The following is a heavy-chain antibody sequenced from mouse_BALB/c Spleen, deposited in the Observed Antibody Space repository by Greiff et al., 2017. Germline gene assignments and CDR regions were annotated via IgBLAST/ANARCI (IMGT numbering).Heavy chain of an antibody. Sequence: VQGVESGPGLVAPSQSLSITCTVSGFSLTSYGVHWVRQPPGKGLEWLGVIWAGGSTNYNSALMSRLSISKDNSKSQVFLKMNSLQTDDTAMYYCARDYDGYYKYFDVWGAGTTVTVSS. D-gene: IGHD2-3*01. CDR2: IWAGGST. CDR3: ARDYDGYYKYFDV. CDR1: GFSLTSYG. J-gene: IGHJ1*01. V-gene: IGHV2-9*02.